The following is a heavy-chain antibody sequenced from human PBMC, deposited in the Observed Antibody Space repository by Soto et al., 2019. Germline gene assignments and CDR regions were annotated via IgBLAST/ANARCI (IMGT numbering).Heavy chain of an antibody. CDR3: AHAFGGRSLY. Sequence: QITLKESGPTLVKPTQTLTLTCTFSGFSLSTSSVGVGWIRQPPGKALEWLAVIYWDDAKTYRPSLRSRLTITKDTSKNQVALTLTNMDPVDTATYYCAHAFGGRSLYWGQGTLVTVSS. V-gene: IGHV2-5*02. CDR2: IYWDDAK. CDR1: GFSLSTSSVG. J-gene: IGHJ4*02. D-gene: IGHD1-26*01.